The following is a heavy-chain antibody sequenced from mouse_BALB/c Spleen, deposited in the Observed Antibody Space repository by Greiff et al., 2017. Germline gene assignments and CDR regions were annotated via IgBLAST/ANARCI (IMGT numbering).Heavy chain of an antibody. CDR3: AREKAYGNYGYFDV. CDR1: GYSFTGYY. V-gene: IGHV1S34*01. D-gene: IGHD2-1*01. J-gene: IGHJ1*01. CDR2: ISCYNGAT. Sequence: LVKPGASVKISCKASGYSFTGYYMHWVKQSHGKSLEWIGYISCYNGATSYNQKFKGKATFTVDTSSSTAYMQFNSLTSEDSAVYYCAREKAYGNYGYFDVWGAGTTVTVSS.